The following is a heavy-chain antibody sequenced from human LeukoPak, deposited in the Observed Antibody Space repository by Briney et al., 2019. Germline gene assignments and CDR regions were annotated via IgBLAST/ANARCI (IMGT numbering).Heavy chain of an antibody. D-gene: IGHD6-19*01. Sequence: GGSLRLSCAASGFIFSDYAMHWVRQAPGKGLEWVAVISNDRSNKYYADSVKGRFTISRDNSKNTLYLQMNSLSAEDTAVYHCARAVAGTVFWGQGTLVTVSS. J-gene: IGHJ4*02. V-gene: IGHV3-30-3*01. CDR3: ARAVAGTVF. CDR1: GFIFSDYA. CDR2: ISNDRSNK.